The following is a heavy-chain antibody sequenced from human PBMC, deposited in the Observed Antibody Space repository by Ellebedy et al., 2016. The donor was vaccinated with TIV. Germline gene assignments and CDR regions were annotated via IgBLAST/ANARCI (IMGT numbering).Heavy chain of an antibody. J-gene: IGHJ4*02. CDR1: GFSFSNYA. CDR3: ASSRYCSGSSCYSYFDY. V-gene: IGHV3-23*01. D-gene: IGHD2-15*01. CDR2: ISDSGGST. Sequence: PGGSLRLSCAASGFSFSNYAMSWVRQAPGKGLECVSTISDSGGSTYYADSVKGRFTISRDNSKNTLFLQMNSLRAEDTAVYYCASSRYCSGSSCYSYFDYWGQGTLVTVSS.